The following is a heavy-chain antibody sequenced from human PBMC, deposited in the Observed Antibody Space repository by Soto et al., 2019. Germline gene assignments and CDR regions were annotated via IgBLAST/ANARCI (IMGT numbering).Heavy chain of an antibody. J-gene: IGHJ4*01. V-gene: IGHV1-46*01. CDR1: GYTFTSYY. Sequence: ASVKVSCKASGYTFTSYYMHWVRQAPGHGLEWMGITNLSGGSTSSAQKFKGRVTMTRDTSTSTVYMELSILRSEDTAVYYCAMVSCSGRSRYSCFDYRGHGTPGTVSS. CDR3: AMVSCSGRSRYSCFDY. CDR2: TNLSGGST. D-gene: IGHD2-15*01.